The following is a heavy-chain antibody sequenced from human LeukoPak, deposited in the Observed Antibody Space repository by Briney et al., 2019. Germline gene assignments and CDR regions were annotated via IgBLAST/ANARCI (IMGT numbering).Heavy chain of an antibody. J-gene: IGHJ4*02. Sequence: GGSLRLSCAASGFTCSSYEMNWVRQAPGKGLEWVSYISSSGRTIHYADSVKGRFTISRDNAKNSLYLQMNSLRAEDTAVYYCASHLESFFNSSGWAVGYWGQGTLVTVSS. CDR2: ISSSGRTI. V-gene: IGHV3-48*03. CDR3: ASHLESFFNSSGWAVGY. CDR1: GFTCSSYE. D-gene: IGHD6-19*01.